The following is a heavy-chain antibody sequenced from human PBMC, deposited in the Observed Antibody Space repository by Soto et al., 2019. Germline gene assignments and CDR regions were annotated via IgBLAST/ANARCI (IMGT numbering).Heavy chain of an antibody. CDR1: GFTFDDYA. CDR2: ISWNSGSI. J-gene: IGHJ6*03. D-gene: IGHD3-10*01. V-gene: IGHV3-9*01. CDR3: AKDLASFFYYGSGSSYYYYYLDV. Sequence: GGSLRLSCAASGFTFDDYAMHWVRQAPGKGLEWVSGISWNSGSIGYADSVKGRFTISRDNAKNSLFLQMNSLRAEDTAFYYCAKDLASFFYYGSGSSYYYYYLDVWGNGTTVTVSS.